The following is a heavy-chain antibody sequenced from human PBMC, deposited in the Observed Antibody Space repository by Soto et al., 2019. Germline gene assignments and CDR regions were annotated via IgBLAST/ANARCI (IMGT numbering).Heavy chain of an antibody. CDR2: IYYSGST. CDR1: GGSISSSSYY. CDR3: ATPAVSDYYDSSGYYYGMDV. V-gene: IGHV4-39*01. D-gene: IGHD3-22*01. J-gene: IGHJ6*02. Sequence: SETLSLTCTVSGGSISSSSYYWGWIRQPPGKGLEWIGSIYYSGSTYYNPSLKSRVTISVDTSKNQFSLKLSSVTAADTAVYYCATPAVSDYYDSSGYYYGMDVWGQGTTVTVSS.